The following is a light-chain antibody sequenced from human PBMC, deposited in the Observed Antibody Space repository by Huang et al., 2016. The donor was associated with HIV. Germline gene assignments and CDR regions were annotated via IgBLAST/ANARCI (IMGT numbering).Light chain of an antibody. CDR1: QRVSSS. J-gene: IGKJ5*01. CDR3: QQYNNWPPIT. V-gene: IGKV3-15*01. Sequence: EIVMTQSPATLSASAGERVTLSCRASQRVSSSLAWYQQKPGQAPRLLIYGASTRSNGSPARFSGSGSETEFTLTISSLRSEDFAVYYCQQYNNWPPITFGQGTRLEIK. CDR2: GAS.